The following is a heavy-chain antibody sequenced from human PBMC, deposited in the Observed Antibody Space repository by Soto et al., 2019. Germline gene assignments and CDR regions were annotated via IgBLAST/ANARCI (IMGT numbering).Heavy chain of an antibody. CDR1: GFTFSSYG. CDR3: AKSHYDFWGGSSYGMDV. CDR2: ISYDGSNK. V-gene: IGHV3-30*18. Sequence: QVQLVESGGGVVQPGRSLRLSCAASGFTFSSYGMHWVRQAPGKGLEWVAVISYDGSNKYYADSVKGRFTISRDNSKNPLYLQMNSLRAEDTAVYYCAKSHYDFWGGSSYGMDVWGQGTTVTVSS. J-gene: IGHJ6*02. D-gene: IGHD3-3*01.